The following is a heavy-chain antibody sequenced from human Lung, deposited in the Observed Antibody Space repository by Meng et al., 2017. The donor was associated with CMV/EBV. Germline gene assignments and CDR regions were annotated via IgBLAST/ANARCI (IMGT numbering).Heavy chain of an antibody. J-gene: IGHJ1*01. V-gene: IGHV4-4*02. CDR2: IPHRGSS. Sequence: QVELRAPGPALVKPSETLSLTCPVSGDSITNHNWWAWVRQPPGKGLEWIGEIPHRGSSAYNPSLKSRVSMSIDKSKNQFSLKLTSVTAADTAVYHCLRRSGGSVWGQGTLVTVSS. CDR3: LRRSGGSV. D-gene: IGHD3-10*01. CDR1: GDSITNHNW.